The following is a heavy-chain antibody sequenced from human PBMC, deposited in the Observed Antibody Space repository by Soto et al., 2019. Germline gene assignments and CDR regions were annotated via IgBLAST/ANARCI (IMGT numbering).Heavy chain of an antibody. D-gene: IGHD3-9*01. CDR3: ARDLSPLYYDILTGHNWSFDY. CDR2: ISSSSSYI. Sequence: EVQLVESGGGLVKPGGSLRLSCAASGFTFSSYSMNWVRQAPGKGLEWVSSISSSSSYIYYADSVKGRFTISRDNAKNSLYLQMNSLRAEDTAVYYCARDLSPLYYDILTGHNWSFDYWGQGTLVTVSS. CDR1: GFTFSSYS. V-gene: IGHV3-21*01. J-gene: IGHJ4*02.